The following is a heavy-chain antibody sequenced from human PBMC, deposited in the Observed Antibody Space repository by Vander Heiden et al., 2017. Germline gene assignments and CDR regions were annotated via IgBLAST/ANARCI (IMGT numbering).Heavy chain of an antibody. J-gene: IGHJ5*02. CDR2: TYYRSKWYN. Sequence: QVQLQQSGPGLVKPSQTLSLTCAISGDSVSSNSAAWNWIRQSPSRGLEWLGRTYYRSKWYNDYAVSVKSRITINPDTSKNQFSLQLNSVTPEDTAVYYCANSLGYCSSTSCYATWFDPWGQGTLVTVSS. D-gene: IGHD2-2*01. CDR3: ANSLGYCSSTSCYATWFDP. V-gene: IGHV6-1*01. CDR1: GDSVSSNSAA.